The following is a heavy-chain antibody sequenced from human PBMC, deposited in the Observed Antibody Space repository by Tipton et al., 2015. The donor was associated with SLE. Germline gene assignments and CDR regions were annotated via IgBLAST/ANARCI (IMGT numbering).Heavy chain of an antibody. D-gene: IGHD3-22*01. CDR2: VSFDGSDK. CDR3: AKATKTMIISDFFDY. J-gene: IGHJ4*02. V-gene: IGHV3-30-3*01. CDR1: GFTFGQYA. Sequence: SLRLSCAASGFTFGQYAMHWVRQAPGKGLDWVALVSFDGSDKYYADSVKGRFTISRDNAKNSLYLQMNSLRAEDTALYYCAKATKTMIISDFFDYWGRGTLVTVSS.